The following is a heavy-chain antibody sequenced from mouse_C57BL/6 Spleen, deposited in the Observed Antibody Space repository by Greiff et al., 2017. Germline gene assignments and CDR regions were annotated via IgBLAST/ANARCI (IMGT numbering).Heavy chain of an antibody. V-gene: IGHV1-82*01. CDR2: IYPGDGDT. CDR3: ARKQLRLRRYYFDY. D-gene: IGHD3-2*02. CDR1: GYAFSSSW. Sequence: QVQLQQSGPELVKPGASVKISCKASGYAFSSSWMNWVKPRPGKGLEWIGRIYPGDGDTNYNGKFKGKATLTADKSSSTAYMQLSSLTSEDSAVYFGARKQLRLRRYYFDYWGQGTTLTVSS. J-gene: IGHJ2*01.